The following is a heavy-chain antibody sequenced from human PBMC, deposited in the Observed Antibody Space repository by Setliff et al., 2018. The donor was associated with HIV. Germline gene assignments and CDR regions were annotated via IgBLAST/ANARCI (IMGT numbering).Heavy chain of an antibody. Sequence: LRLSCVASGFTFSDYYMSWVRLVPGKGLEWLSYISGNSRYTNYADSVKGRFTISRDNDKNSLYLQMNSLRDEDTAVYYCARADYGDFVEYWGRGTLVTVSS. CDR2: ISGNSRYT. V-gene: IGHV3-11*03. CDR1: GFTFSDYY. CDR3: ARADYGDFVEY. J-gene: IGHJ4*02. D-gene: IGHD4-17*01.